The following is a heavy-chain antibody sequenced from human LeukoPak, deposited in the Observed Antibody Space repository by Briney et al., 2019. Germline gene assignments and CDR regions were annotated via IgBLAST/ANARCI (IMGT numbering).Heavy chain of an antibody. D-gene: IGHD2-15*01. CDR1: GFTFSSYS. CDR3: ARGHIVVVVAAPDY. V-gene: IGHV3-21*01. CDR2: ISSSSSYI. Sequence: GGSLRLSCAASGFTFSSYSMNWVRQAPGKGLEWVSSISSSSSYIYYADSVKGRFTISRDNAKNSLYLQMNSLRVEDTAVYYCARGHIVVVVAAPDYWGQGTLVTVSS. J-gene: IGHJ4*02.